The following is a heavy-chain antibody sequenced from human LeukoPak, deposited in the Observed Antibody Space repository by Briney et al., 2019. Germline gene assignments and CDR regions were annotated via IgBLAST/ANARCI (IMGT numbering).Heavy chain of an antibody. CDR2: IDWDDDK. Sequence: SGPALVNPTQTLTLTCTFSGFSLSTSGMCVSWIRQPPGKALEWLARIDWDDDKYYSTSLKTRLTISKDTSKNQVVLTMTNMDPVDTATYYCARVTLFSSTSPTFDYWGQGTLVTVSS. D-gene: IGHD2-2*01. CDR1: GFSLSTSGMC. CDR3: ARVTLFSSTSPTFDY. J-gene: IGHJ4*02. V-gene: IGHV2-70*11.